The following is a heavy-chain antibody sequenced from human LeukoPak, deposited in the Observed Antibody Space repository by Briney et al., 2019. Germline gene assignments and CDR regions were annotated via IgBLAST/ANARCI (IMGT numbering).Heavy chain of an antibody. V-gene: IGHV4-4*02. D-gene: IGHD3/OR15-3a*01. CDR2: IYHTGST. CDR3: ARNLMGLVGPLEY. J-gene: IGHJ4*02. Sequence: PSETLSLTCAVPGGSISSSNWWSWVRQPPGKGLEWIGEIYHTGSTNYNPSLKSRVTISVDKFKNQFSLKLSSVTAADTAVYYCARNLMGLVGPLEYWGQGTLVTVSS. CDR1: GGSISSSNW.